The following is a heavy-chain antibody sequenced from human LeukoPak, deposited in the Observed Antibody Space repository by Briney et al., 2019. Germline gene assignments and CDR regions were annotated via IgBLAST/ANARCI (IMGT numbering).Heavy chain of an antibody. CDR2: ISSSSSYI. J-gene: IGHJ4*02. CDR3: ARSHQRVGIEDY. V-gene: IGHV3-21*01. D-gene: IGHD1-26*01. CDR1: GFAFSSYS. Sequence: GGSLRLSCAASGFAFSSYSMNWVRQATGKGLEWVSSISSSSSYIYYADSVKGRFTISRDNSKNTLYLQMNSLRAEDTAVYYCARSHQRVGIEDYWGQGTLFTVSS.